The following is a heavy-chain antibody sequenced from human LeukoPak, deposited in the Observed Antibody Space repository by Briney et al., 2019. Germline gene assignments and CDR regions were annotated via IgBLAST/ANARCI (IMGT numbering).Heavy chain of an antibody. CDR2: IKSDGSSI. Sequence: PGGSLRLSCAASGFTFSSDWMHWVRQAPGKGLVWVSRIKSDGSSISYADSVKGRFTISRDNANNSLYLQMNNVRDDDTAVYYCVTRASVNGKTRFWGQGTLVTVSS. V-gene: IGHV3-74*01. CDR3: VTRASVNGKTRF. J-gene: IGHJ4*02. D-gene: IGHD1/OR15-1a*01. CDR1: GFTFSSDW.